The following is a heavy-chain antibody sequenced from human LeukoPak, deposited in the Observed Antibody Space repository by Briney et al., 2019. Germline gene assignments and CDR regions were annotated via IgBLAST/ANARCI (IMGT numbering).Heavy chain of an antibody. J-gene: IGHJ4*02. V-gene: IGHV3-74*01. CDR3: ASYSSSWYYFDY. Sequence: PGGSLRLSCAASGFTFSSYWMHWVRQAPGKGLVWVSRINTDGSSTSYADSVKGRFTISRDNAKNTLYLQMNSLRAEDTAVYYCASYSSSWYYFDYWGQGTLVTVSS. CDR1: GFTFSSYW. D-gene: IGHD6-13*01. CDR2: INTDGSST.